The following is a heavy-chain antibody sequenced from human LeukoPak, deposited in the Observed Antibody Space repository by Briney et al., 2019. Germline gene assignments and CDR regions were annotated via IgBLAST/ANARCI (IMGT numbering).Heavy chain of an antibody. D-gene: IGHD4-23*01. CDR1: GFTFNSYG. CDR3: AKGLYGGNPGAFDY. J-gene: IGHJ4*02. Sequence: PGGSLRLSCAASGFTFNSYGMHWVRQAPGKGLEWVSYISSSGSDIYYADSVKGRFTISRDNSKNTVFLQMNSLSAEDTALYYCAKGLYGGNPGAFDYWGQGTLVTVSS. CDR2: ISSSGSDI. V-gene: IGHV3-NL1*01.